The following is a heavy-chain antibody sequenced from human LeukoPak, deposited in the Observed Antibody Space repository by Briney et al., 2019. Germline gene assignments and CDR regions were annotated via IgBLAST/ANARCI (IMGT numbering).Heavy chain of an antibody. CDR3: ARQFATASADTRGYFDF. D-gene: IGHD2-2*01. J-gene: IGHJ4*02. CDR2: GFYGGSA. V-gene: IGHV4-39*01. Sequence: PSETLSLTCTVSGASISSSNDYWGWIRQAPGKGLDGIGSGFYGGSAHYNPSLKSRATITVDTSKNQFSLKLSSVTAADAAMYYCARQFATASADTRGYFDFWGQGTVVTVSA. CDR1: GASISSSNDY.